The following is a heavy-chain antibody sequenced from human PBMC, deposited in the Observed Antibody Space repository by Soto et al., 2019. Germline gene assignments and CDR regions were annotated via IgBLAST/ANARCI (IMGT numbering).Heavy chain of an antibody. CDR2: ISYDESDK. V-gene: IGHV3-30*18. CDR1: GFTFSSYG. J-gene: IGHJ4*02. CDR3: AKDPRIGYYYADY. Sequence: QVQLVESGGGVVQPGRSLRLSCAVSGFTFSSYGMHWVRQAPGKGLEWVALISYDESDKYYADSVKGRFTISRDKSKNTLYLQMNSLRADDTAIYYCAKDPRIGYYYADYWGQGTLVTVSS. D-gene: IGHD3-22*01.